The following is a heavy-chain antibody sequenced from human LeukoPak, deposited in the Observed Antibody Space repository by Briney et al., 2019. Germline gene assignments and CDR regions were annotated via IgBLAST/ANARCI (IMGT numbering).Heavy chain of an antibody. CDR2: INSDGSTT. D-gene: IGHD6-19*01. J-gene: IGHJ4*02. Sequence: PGGSLRLSCAACGFTFSGYWMHWVRQAPGKGLVWVSRINSDGSTTNYADSVKGRFTIFRDNAKNTLYLQMNSLRADDTAVYYCARSRWLDAFDYWGQGTLVTVSS. V-gene: IGHV3-74*01. CDR1: GFTFSGYW. CDR3: ARSRWLDAFDY.